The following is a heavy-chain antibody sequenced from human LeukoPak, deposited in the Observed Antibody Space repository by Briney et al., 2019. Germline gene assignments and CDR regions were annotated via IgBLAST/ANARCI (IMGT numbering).Heavy chain of an antibody. CDR1: GYAFTSCG. J-gene: IGHJ2*01. D-gene: IGHD4-23*01. Sequence: GASVKVSCKASGYAFTSCGIRWVRQSPGQGLEWMGWISAYNGNTNYAQKLQGRVTMTTENSPSTAYMEPRSLMRDDEAVYYCARALYGGNPYWYFDLWGRGTLVTVSS. CDR2: ISAYNGNT. CDR3: ARALYGGNPYWYFDL. V-gene: IGHV1-18*01.